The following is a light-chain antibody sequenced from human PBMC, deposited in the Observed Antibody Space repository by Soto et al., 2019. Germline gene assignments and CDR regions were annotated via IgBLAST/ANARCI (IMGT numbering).Light chain of an antibody. J-gene: IGKJ5*01. Sequence: DIHMTQSPSSLSASVGDRVTITCRASQGSKNWLAWFQQKPGKAPKSLIYAASNLQSGVPSKFSGSGSGKDFTLTISSLPLEDSATDYCQQYDPYPITFGQGTRLEIK. CDR2: AAS. CDR3: QQYDPYPIT. V-gene: IGKV1-16*02. CDR1: QGSKNW.